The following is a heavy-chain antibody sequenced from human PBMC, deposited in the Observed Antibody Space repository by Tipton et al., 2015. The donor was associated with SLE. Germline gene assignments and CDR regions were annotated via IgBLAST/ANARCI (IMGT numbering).Heavy chain of an antibody. CDR3: AKDGRARGEAFDI. D-gene: IGHD3-16*01. V-gene: IGHV3-21*04. CDR2: ISSSSNFI. Sequence: SLRLSCAASGFTFSDFRMNWVRQAPGKGLEWVSSISSSSNFIYYRDSLKGRFTISRNTLYLQMNSLRAEDTAIYYCAKDGRARGEAFDIWGQGTMVTVAS. CDR1: GFTFSDFR. J-gene: IGHJ3*02.